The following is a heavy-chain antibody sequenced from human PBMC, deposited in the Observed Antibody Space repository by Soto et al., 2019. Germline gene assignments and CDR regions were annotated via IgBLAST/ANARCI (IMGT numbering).Heavy chain of an antibody. CDR3: VREPYYYGSSGVDY. CDR2: IDPTDSYT. D-gene: IGHD3-22*01. Sequence: GESLKISCQASGYSFTTYWISWVRQMPGKGLECMGRIDPTDSYTDYGPSFEGHVTMPVDRSINTAYLEWSSLKAPDSAMYYCVREPYYYGSSGVDYWGQGTLVTVSS. V-gene: IGHV5-10-1*01. J-gene: IGHJ4*02. CDR1: GYSFTTYW.